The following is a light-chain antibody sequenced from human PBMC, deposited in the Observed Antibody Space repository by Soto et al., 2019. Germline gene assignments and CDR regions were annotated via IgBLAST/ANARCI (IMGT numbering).Light chain of an antibody. Sequence: IVLTQSPGTLSLSPGERATLSCRASQSVSSGYLAWYQQKPGQAPRLLIYGASSSATGIPDRFSGSGSGTDFTLTISRLEPEDFAVYYCQQYVSSPYTFGQGTKLEIK. CDR1: QSVSSGY. CDR3: QQYVSSPYT. CDR2: GAS. J-gene: IGKJ2*01. V-gene: IGKV3-20*01.